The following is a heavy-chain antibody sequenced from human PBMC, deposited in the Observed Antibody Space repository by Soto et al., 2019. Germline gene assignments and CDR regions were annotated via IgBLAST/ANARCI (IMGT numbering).Heavy chain of an antibody. Sequence: GGSLRLSCTASGFTFGDYAMSWVRQAPGKGLEWVGFIRSKAYGGTTEYAASVIGRFTISRDDSKSIAYLQMNSLKTEDTAVYYCTREKVQLERACDIWGQGTMVTVSS. CDR2: IRSKAYGGTT. CDR1: GFTFGDYA. CDR3: TREKVQLERACDI. V-gene: IGHV3-49*04. D-gene: IGHD1-1*01. J-gene: IGHJ3*02.